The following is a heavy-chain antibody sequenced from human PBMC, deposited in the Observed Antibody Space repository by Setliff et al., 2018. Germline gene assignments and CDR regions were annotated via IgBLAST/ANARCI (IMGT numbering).Heavy chain of an antibody. CDR1: GGSFSGYY. V-gene: IGHV4-34*01. CDR2: FHTGGST. Sequence: PSETLSLTCAVYGGSFSGYYWSWIRQPPGKGLEWIGHFHTGGSTNYNRSLRSRVSISVDTSKNQFSLNLSSVTAADTAVYYCARGPVMIVATGYFDYWGQGTLVTVSS. CDR3: ARGPVMIVATGYFDY. D-gene: IGHD3-22*01. J-gene: IGHJ4*02.